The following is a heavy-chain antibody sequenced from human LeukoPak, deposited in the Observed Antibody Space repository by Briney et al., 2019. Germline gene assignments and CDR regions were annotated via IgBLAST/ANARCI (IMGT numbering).Heavy chain of an antibody. J-gene: IGHJ3*02. CDR3: ARLRALAGHRGAFDI. D-gene: IGHD1-1*01. V-gene: IGHV4-39*02. Sequence: PSETLSLTCAVSGDSISNHIYYWNWIRQTPGKGLEWIGAVYYTGSSYYNPSLQSRVTISVDTSDNHFSMHLTSVNAADTAIYYCARLRALAGHRGAFDIWGQGSMVTVSS. CDR1: GDSISNHIYY. CDR2: VYYTGSS.